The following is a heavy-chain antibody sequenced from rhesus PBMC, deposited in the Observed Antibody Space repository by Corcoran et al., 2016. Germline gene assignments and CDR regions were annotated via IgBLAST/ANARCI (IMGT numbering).Heavy chain of an antibody. V-gene: IGHV2-152*01. CDR3: AREATSSGFLFDS. CDR1: GFSFSTTGMG. D-gene: IGHD6-25*01. CDR2: VYWDDSK. Sequence: QVTLKESGPALVNPTQTLTLACSFSGFSFSTTGMGVGWIRQPPGKAPEWLALVYWDDSKYYGSSLNTRLTVFKDTSKNQVVLTVTHVDPLDTATYYCAREATSSGFLFDSWGQGVLVTVSS. J-gene: IGHJ4*01.